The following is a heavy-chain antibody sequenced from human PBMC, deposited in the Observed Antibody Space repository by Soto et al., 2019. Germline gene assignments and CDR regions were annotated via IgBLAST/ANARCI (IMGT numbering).Heavy chain of an antibody. CDR1: GGSFSGYY. J-gene: IGHJ4*02. D-gene: IGHD5-12*01. CDR3: ARGRKGGLDY. Sequence: QVQLQQWGAGLLKPSETLSLTCAVYGGSFSGYYWSWIRQPPGKGLEWIGEINHSGSTNYNPSLKSRVTISVDTSKNQFSLKLSSVTAADTAVYYCARGRKGGLDYWGQGTLVTVSS. CDR2: INHSGST. V-gene: IGHV4-34*01.